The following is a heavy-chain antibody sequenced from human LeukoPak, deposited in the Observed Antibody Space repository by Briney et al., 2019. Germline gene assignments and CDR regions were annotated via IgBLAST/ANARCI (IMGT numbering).Heavy chain of an antibody. Sequence: GTSLRLSCAASGFIFDDYGMSWVRQAPGKGLEWVSGIKWNGGSTGYADSVKGRFTISRDNAKNSLYLQMNSLRAEDTALYYCARRNGRGDYYYMDVWGKGTTVTVSS. J-gene: IGHJ6*03. CDR3: ARRNGRGDYYYMDV. D-gene: IGHD1-1*01. V-gene: IGHV3-20*04. CDR1: GFIFDDYG. CDR2: IKWNGGST.